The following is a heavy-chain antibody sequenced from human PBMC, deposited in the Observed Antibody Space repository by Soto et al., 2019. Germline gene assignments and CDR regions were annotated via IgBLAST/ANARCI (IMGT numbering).Heavy chain of an antibody. D-gene: IGHD1-7*01. V-gene: IGHV5-10-1*01. J-gene: IGHJ6*02. CDR1: GYSFTSYW. Sequence: PGESLKISCKGSGYSFTSYWISWVRQMPGKGLEWMGRIDPSDSYTNYSPSFQGHVTISADKSISTAYLQWSSLKASDTAMYYCATLSITGTTYYYYYGMDVWGQGTTVTVSS. CDR2: IDPSDSYT. CDR3: ATLSITGTTYYYYYGMDV.